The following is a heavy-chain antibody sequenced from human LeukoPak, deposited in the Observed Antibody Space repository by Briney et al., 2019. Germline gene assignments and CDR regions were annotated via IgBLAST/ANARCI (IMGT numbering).Heavy chain of an antibody. CDR1: GYSFTSYW. V-gene: IGHV5-10-1*01. CDR3: ARQPHLTGPPDY. J-gene: IGHJ4*02. Sequence: GESLKISCQGSGYSFTSYWISWVRQLPGKGLEWMGRIDPSDSYTNYSPSFQGHVTISADKSISTAYLQWSSLKASDTAMYYCARQPHLTGPPDYWGQGTLVTVPS. D-gene: IGHD3-9*01. CDR2: IDPSDSYT.